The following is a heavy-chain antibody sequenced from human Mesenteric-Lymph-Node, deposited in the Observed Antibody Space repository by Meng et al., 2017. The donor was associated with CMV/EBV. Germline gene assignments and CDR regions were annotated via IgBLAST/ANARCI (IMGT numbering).Heavy chain of an antibody. J-gene: IGHJ5*02. CDR3: AGGIAAAGSRWFDP. CDR1: GGTFSSYT. V-gene: IGHV1-69*02. Sequence: QVQLVQSGAEVKKPGSSVKVSCKASGGTFSSYTISWVRQAPGQGPEWMGRIIPILGIANYAQKFQGRVTITADKSTSTAYMELSSLRSEDTAVYYCAGGIAAAGSRWFDPWGQGTLVTVSS. D-gene: IGHD6-13*01. CDR2: IIPILGIA.